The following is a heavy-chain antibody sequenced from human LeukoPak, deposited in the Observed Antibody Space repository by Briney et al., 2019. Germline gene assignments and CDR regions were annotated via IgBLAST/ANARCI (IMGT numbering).Heavy chain of an antibody. CDR3: ARGPGGRSGYYPLEDYYYYYYMDV. CDR1: GYTFTSYG. V-gene: IGHV1-18*01. D-gene: IGHD3-22*01. CDR2: ISAYNGNT. Sequence: ASVKVSCKASGYTFTSYGISWVRQAPGQGLEWMGWISAYNGNTNYAQKLQGRVTMTTDTSTSTAYMELRSLRSDDRAVYYCARGPGGRSGYYPLEDYYYYYYMDVWGKGTTVTVSS. J-gene: IGHJ6*03.